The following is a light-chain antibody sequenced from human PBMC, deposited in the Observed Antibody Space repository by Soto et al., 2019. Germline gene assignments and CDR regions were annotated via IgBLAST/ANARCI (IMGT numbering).Light chain of an antibody. V-gene: IGLV2-14*01. Sequence: QSALTQPASVSGSPGQSITISCTGTSSDVGGYNYVSWYQQHPGKVPKLMIYDVSNRPSGVSNRFSASKSGNTASLTISGLQAEDEGDYHCSSYTSSSSLVFVGGTKVTVL. CDR3: SSYTSSSSLV. CDR2: DVS. CDR1: SSDVGGYNY. J-gene: IGLJ2*01.